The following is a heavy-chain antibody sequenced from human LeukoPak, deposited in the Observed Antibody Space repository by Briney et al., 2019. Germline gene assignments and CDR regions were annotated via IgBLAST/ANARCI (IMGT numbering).Heavy chain of an antibody. J-gene: IGHJ4*02. D-gene: IGHD5-18*01. CDR2: MHYSGST. Sequence: SGTLSLTCTVSGGSISSSSHHWGWIRQPPGKGLEWIGSMHYSGSTYYNPSLNSRVTISVDTSKNQFSLKLNSVTAADTAVYYCASSGYSYGYVNYFDYWGQGTLVTVSS. V-gene: IGHV4-39*01. CDR3: ASSGYSYGYVNYFDY. CDR1: GGSISSSSHH.